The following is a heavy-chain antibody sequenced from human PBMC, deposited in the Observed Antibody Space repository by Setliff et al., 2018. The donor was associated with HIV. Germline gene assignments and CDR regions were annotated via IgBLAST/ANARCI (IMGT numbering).Heavy chain of an antibody. CDR3: ARGVAAAGL. D-gene: IGHD6-13*01. CDR1: GGSISSSSYY. V-gene: IGHV4-39*07. CDR2: IYNRRST. J-gene: IGHJ4*02. Sequence: SETLSLTCTVSGGSISSSSYYWGWIRQPPGKGLEWIGSIYNRRSTNYHPSLKSRVTISVDTSKNQFSLKLSSVTAADTAVYYCARGVAAAGLWGQGTLVTVSS.